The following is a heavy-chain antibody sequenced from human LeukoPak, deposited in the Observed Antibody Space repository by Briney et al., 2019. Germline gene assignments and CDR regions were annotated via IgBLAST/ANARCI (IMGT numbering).Heavy chain of an antibody. CDR1: GFTFSSYA. CDR3: AREPVTGSVY. V-gene: IGHV3-23*01. Sequence: GGSLRLSCAASGFTFSSYAMIWVRQAPGKGLEWVSAISRSGGSTYYADVVKGRFTISRDNSKNTLYLQMNSLRAEDTAVYYCAREPVTGSVYWGQGTLVSVSS. D-gene: IGHD4-17*01. J-gene: IGHJ4*02. CDR2: ISRSGGST.